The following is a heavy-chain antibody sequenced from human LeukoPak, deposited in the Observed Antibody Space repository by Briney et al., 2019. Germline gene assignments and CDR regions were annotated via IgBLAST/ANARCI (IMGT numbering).Heavy chain of an antibody. CDR3: ATDVGGVRLGELYC. D-gene: IGHD3-16*01. CDR1: GYTFTDYY. Sequence: ASVKISCKVSGYTFTDYYMHWVQQAPGKGLEWMGLVDPEDGETIYAEKFQGRVTITADTSTDIAYRELSSLRSEDTAVYYCATDVGGVRLGELYCWGQGTLVTVSS. V-gene: IGHV1-69-2*01. CDR2: VDPEDGET. J-gene: IGHJ4*02.